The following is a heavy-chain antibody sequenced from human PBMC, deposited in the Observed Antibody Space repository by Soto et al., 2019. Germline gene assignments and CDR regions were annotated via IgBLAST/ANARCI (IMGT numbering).Heavy chain of an antibody. J-gene: IGHJ5*02. D-gene: IGHD2-15*01. CDR2: IYYSGST. Sequence: PSETLSLTCTVSGGSINNSDYYWGWIRQSPGKGLEWIGYIYYSGSTYYNPSLKTRVTISADTSKNQFSLQLSSVTAADTAVYYCARDRYCSGACNWFDPWGQGTLVTVS. V-gene: IGHV4-30-4*01. CDR3: ARDRYCSGACNWFDP. CDR1: GGSINNSDYY.